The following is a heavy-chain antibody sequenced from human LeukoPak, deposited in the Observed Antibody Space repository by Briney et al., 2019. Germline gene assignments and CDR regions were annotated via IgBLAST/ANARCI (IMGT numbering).Heavy chain of an antibody. Sequence: PGGSLRLSCAASGFTFSSYAMSWVRQAPGKGLEWVSAISGSGGSTYYADSVKGRFTISRDNSKNTLYLQMNSLRAEDTAVYYCAKVVRVVPAANNWFDPWGQGTLVTVSS. CDR3: AKVVRVVPAANNWFDP. CDR2: ISGSGGST. CDR1: GFTFSSYA. D-gene: IGHD2-2*01. V-gene: IGHV3-23*01. J-gene: IGHJ5*02.